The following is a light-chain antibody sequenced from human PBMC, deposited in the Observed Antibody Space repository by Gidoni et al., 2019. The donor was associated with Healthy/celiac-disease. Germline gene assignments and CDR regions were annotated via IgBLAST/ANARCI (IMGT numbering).Light chain of an antibody. V-gene: IGLV2-23*02. CDR3: CSYAGSSTPYV. CDR1: SSDVGSYNL. CDR2: EVS. J-gene: IGLJ1*01. Sequence: QSALPQPASVSGSPGQSITISCTGTSSDVGSYNLVSWYQQHPGKAPKLMIYEVSKRPSGVSNRFSGSKSGNTASLTISGLQAEDEADYYCCSYAGSSTPYVCGTGTKVTVL.